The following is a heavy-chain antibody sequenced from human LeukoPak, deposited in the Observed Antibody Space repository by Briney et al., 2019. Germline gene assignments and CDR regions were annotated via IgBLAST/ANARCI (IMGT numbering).Heavy chain of an antibody. CDR3: ARKPNYYGLDV. CDR1: GGSISSDGYY. Sequence: SETLSLTCTVSGGSISSDGYYWSWIRQPPGKTLEWIGHFYYRGNTDYNPSLNSRVTISVDTSRNQFSLKLNSVTAADTAMYHCARKPNYYGLDVWGQGTTVTVSS. V-gene: IGHV4-61*08. CDR2: FYYRGNT. J-gene: IGHJ6*02.